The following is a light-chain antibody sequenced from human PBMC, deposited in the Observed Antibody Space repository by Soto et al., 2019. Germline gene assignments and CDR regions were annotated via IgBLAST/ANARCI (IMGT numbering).Light chain of an antibody. CDR1: SSDVGGYNY. J-gene: IGLJ2*01. Sequence: QSALTQPPSASGSPGQSVTISCTGTSSDVGGYNYVSWYQQHPGKAPKLMIYEVSKRPSGVPDRFSGSKSGNTASLTVSGLKAEDEADYYCSSYAGSNNPLFGGGTKPTVL. CDR3: SSYAGSNNPL. CDR2: EVS. V-gene: IGLV2-8*01.